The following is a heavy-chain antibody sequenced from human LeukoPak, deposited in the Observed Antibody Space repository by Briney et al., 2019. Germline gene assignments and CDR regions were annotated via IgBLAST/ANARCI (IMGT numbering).Heavy chain of an antibody. CDR1: GGSISSSSYY. CDR2: IYYSGST. Sequence: SETLSLTCTVSGGSISSSSYYWGWIRQPPGKGLEWIGSIYYSGSTYYNPSLKSRVTISVDTSKNQFSVRLSSVTAADTAVYYCARGDRYHYDNSGSYSFSPPSYALDIWGQGTMVTVSS. CDR3: ARGDRYHYDNSGSYSFSPPSYALDI. D-gene: IGHD3-22*01. V-gene: IGHV4-39*01. J-gene: IGHJ3*02.